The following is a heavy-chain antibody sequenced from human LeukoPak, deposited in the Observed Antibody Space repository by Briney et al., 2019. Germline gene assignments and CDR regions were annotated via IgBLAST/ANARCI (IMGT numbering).Heavy chain of an antibody. CDR3: ARGSDGYWYFDL. Sequence: SETLSLTCTVSGGSISSYYWSWIRQPAGKGLKWIGRIYTSGSTNYNPSLKSRVTMSVDTSKNQFSLKLSSVTAADTAVYYCARGSDGYWYFDLWGRGTLVTVSS. V-gene: IGHV4-4*07. CDR1: GGSISSYY. CDR2: IYTSGST. J-gene: IGHJ2*01.